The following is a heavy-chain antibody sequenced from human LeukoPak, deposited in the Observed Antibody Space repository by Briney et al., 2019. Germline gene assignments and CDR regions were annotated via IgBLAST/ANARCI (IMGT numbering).Heavy chain of an antibody. J-gene: IGHJ4*02. Sequence: GASVKVSCKASGFTFTNYDVNWVRQAPGQGLEWMGGIIPIFGTANYAQKFQGRVTITADESTSTAYMELSSLRSEDTAVYYCAREAAAGTYRYWGQGTLVTVFS. CDR3: AREAAAGTYRY. V-gene: IGHV1-69*13. CDR1: GFTFTNYD. D-gene: IGHD6-13*01. CDR2: IIPIFGTA.